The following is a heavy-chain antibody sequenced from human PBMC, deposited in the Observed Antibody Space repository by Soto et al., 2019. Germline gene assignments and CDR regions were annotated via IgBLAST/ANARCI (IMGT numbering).Heavy chain of an antibody. D-gene: IGHD3-3*01. V-gene: IGHV3-30*03. J-gene: IGHJ5*02. CDR1: GFTFSSYG. CDR3: ASSYYDFWSGYYWFDP. CDR2: ISYDGSNK. Sequence: PGGSLRLSCAASGFTFSSYGMHWVRQAPGKGLEWVAIISYDGSNKYYADSVKGRFTISRDNSKNTLHLQMNSLRAEDTAVYYCASSYYDFWSGYYWFDPWGQGTLVTVSS.